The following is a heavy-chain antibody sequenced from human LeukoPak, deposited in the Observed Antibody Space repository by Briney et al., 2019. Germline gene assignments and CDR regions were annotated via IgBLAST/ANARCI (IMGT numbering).Heavy chain of an antibody. J-gene: IGHJ4*02. CDR3: ARVSRDGYNFMFDY. D-gene: IGHD5-24*01. V-gene: IGHV4-59*01. CDR2: ISYSGST. Sequence: SETLSLTCTVSGGSISIYYWSWIRQPPGKGLEYIGYISYSGSTNYNPSLKSRVTISVGTSENQFSLKLSSVTAADTAVYYCARVSRDGYNFMFDYWGQGTLVTVSS. CDR1: GGSISIYY.